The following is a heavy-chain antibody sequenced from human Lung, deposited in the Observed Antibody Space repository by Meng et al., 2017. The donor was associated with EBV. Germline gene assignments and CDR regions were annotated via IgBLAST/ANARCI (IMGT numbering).Heavy chain of an antibody. J-gene: IGHJ5*02. CDR3: ARVEGTTGRFDP. CDR1: GYSFTSYA. CDR2: ISAYDGNT. V-gene: IGHV1-18*01. Sequence: QVQLVQSGAEVTKPGASVKVSCKASGYSFTSYAISWVRQAPGQGLEWMGWISAYDGNTNYAQKFQGRVTMATDTSTNTAYMELRSLRSDDTAVYYCARVEGTTGRFDPWGQGTLVTVSS. D-gene: IGHD1-1*01.